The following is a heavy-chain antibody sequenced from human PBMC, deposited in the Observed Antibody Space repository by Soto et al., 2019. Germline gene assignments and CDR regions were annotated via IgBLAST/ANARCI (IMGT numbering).Heavy chain of an antibody. Sequence: QPGGSLRLSCAASGFTVSSNYMSWVRQAPGKGLEWVSVIYSGGSTYYADSVKGRFTISRDNSKNTLYLQMNSLRAEDTAVYYCARSLYYYDSSGSGINAYNTWGQWTIVT. CDR1: GFTVSSNY. CDR3: ARSLYYYDSSGSGINAYNT. V-gene: IGHV3-66*01. J-gene: IGHJ3*02. CDR2: IYSGGST. D-gene: IGHD3-22*01.